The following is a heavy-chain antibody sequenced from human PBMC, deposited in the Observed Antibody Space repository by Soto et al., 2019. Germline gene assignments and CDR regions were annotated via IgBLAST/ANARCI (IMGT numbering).Heavy chain of an antibody. V-gene: IGHV1-69*13. CDR3: ARGGRAAAGTLRNFDY. J-gene: IGHJ4*02. CDR2: IIPIFGTA. Sequence: ASVKVSCKASGGTFSSYAISWVRQAPGQGLEWMGGIIPIFGTANYAQKFQGRVTITADESTSTAYMELSSLRSEDTAVYYCARGGRAAAGTLRNFDYWGQGTLVTVSS. D-gene: IGHD6-13*01. CDR1: GGTFSSYA.